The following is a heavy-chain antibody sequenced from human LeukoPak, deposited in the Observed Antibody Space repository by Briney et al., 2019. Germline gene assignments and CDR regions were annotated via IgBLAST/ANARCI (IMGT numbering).Heavy chain of an antibody. Sequence: GGSLRLSCAASGFTFSDHYMDWVRQAPGKGLEWVGRTRNKANSYTTEYAASVKGIFTISRDDSKNSLYLQMNSLKTEDTAVYYCASYRGYCSGGSCYAGPLWGQGTLVTVSS. J-gene: IGHJ4*02. CDR3: ASYRGYCSGGSCYAGPL. D-gene: IGHD2-15*01. V-gene: IGHV3-72*01. CDR2: TRNKANSYTT. CDR1: GFTFSDHY.